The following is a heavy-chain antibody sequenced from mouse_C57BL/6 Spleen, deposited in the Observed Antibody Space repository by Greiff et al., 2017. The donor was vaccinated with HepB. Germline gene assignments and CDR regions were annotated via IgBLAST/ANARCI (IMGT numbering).Heavy chain of an antibody. Sequence: VQLQQSGAELVKPGASVKISCKASGYAFSSYWMNWVKQRPGKGLEWIGQIYPGDGDTNYNGKFKGKATLTADKSSSTAYMQLSSLTSEDSAVYFCARDGVPTRNYYAMDYWGQGTSVTVSS. V-gene: IGHV1-80*01. CDR3: ARDGVPTRNYYAMDY. J-gene: IGHJ4*01. D-gene: IGHD5-1*01. CDR1: GYAFSSYW. CDR2: IYPGDGDT.